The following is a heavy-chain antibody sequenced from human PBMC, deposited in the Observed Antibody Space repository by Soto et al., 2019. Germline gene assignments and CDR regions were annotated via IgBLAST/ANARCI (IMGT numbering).Heavy chain of an antibody. Sequence: GGSLRLSCSSSGFTVSSNYMGWVRQAPGKGLEWVSVIYSGGSTYYADSVKGRITISRDDSKNTLYLQMNSMRAEDTAVYYCARDGGSEGDGYGDNAFDIWGQGTIVTVSS. CDR3: ARDGGSEGDGYGDNAFDI. V-gene: IGHV3-66*01. J-gene: IGHJ3*02. D-gene: IGHD5-12*01. CDR2: IYSGGST. CDR1: GFTVSSNY.